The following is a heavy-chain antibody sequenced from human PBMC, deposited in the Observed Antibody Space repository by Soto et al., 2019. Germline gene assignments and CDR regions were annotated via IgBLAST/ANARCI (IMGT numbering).Heavy chain of an antibody. J-gene: IGHJ6*02. CDR2: AFNSGST. CDR1: GGSINSDY. V-gene: IGHV4-59*01. Sequence: SETLSLTCTVSGGSINSDYWSWIRQPPGKGLEGIGYAFNSGSTNYNPSLKSRVTISEDTSKNQFSLNLSSVTAADTAVYYCARLTNIAALHYGFDVWGQGTTVTVSS. CDR3: ARLTNIAALHYGFDV. D-gene: IGHD6-13*01.